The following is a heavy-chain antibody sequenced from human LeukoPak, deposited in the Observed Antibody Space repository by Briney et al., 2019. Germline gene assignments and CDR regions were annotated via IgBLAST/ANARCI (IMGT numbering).Heavy chain of an antibody. CDR2: IKKDGSEK. V-gene: IGHV3-7*01. Sequence: PGGSLRLSXAASGFTFSSDWMSWVRQAPGKGRGRVANIKKDGSEKYYVDSVKGRFTISRDNAKNSLYLQMNSLRAEDTAVYYCARDPHDYGDYWGQGTLVTVSS. CDR1: GFTFSSDW. J-gene: IGHJ4*02. CDR3: ARDPHDYGDY.